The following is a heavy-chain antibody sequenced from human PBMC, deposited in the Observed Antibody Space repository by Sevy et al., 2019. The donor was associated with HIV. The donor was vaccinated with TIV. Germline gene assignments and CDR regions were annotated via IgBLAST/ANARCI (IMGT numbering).Heavy chain of an antibody. V-gene: IGHV6-1*01. CDR1: GDSVSSNSAA. Sequence: KQSQTLSLTCAISGDSVSSNSAAWNWIRQSPSRGLEWLGRTYYRSKWYNDYAVSVKSRITINPDTSKNQFSLQLNSVTPEDTAVYYCAGRSSGWSLYADYYYYYGMDVWGQGTTVTVSS. CDR2: TYYRSKWYN. D-gene: IGHD6-19*01. CDR3: AGRSSGWSLYADYYYYYGMDV. J-gene: IGHJ6*02.